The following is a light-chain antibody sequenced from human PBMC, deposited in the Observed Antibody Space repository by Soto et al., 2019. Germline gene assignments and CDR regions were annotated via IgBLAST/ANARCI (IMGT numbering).Light chain of an antibody. CDR3: SSYAGSNHFV. Sequence: QSALTQPPSASGSPGQSVTISCTGTSSDVGDDNYVSWYQRHPGKAPKLMISEVSKRPSGVPDRFSGSKSGNTASLTVSGLQAEDEADYYCSSYAGSNHFVFGTGTQLNVL. V-gene: IGLV2-8*01. J-gene: IGLJ1*01. CDR1: SSDVGDDNY. CDR2: EVS.